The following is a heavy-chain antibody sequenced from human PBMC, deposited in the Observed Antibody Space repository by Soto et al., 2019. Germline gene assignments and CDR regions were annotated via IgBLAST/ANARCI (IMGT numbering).Heavy chain of an antibody. V-gene: IGHV3-48*01. CDR2: ISSSSII. Sequence: EVQLVESGGGLVQPGGSLKLSCVASGFTFSIYNMTWVRQAPGKGLEWISHISSSSIIYYADSVKGRFTISRDNAENSLYLQMNSLTAEDTAVYYCARDLYGDYVSDYWGQGTLVTVSS. D-gene: IGHD4-17*01. CDR3: ARDLYGDYVSDY. CDR1: GFTFSIYN. J-gene: IGHJ4*02.